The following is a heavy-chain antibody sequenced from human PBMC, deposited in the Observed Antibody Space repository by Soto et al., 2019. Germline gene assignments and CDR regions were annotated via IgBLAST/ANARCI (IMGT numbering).Heavy chain of an antibody. Sequence: LVNPTQTLTLTCTFSGFSLSTYGVGVAWVRQHPGKGLEWIGCIFYSGSTYYNPSLTSRVTISVDTSKNQFSLKLTSVTAEDTAVYFCARDNYGSSGYYYGAFHIWGQGPMVTLSS. CDR1: GFSLSTYGVG. V-gene: IGHV4-31*03. CDR3: ARDNYGSSGYYYGAFHI. CDR2: IFYSGST. J-gene: IGHJ3*02. D-gene: IGHD3-22*01.